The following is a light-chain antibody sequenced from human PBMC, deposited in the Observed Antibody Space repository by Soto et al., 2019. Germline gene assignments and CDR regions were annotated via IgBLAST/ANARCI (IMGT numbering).Light chain of an antibody. CDR1: QSISNY. V-gene: IGKV1-39*01. J-gene: IGKJ1*01. CDR3: QQSYSNPPT. Sequence: DIQMTQSPSSLPASVGDRVTITCRASQSISNYLNWYQQKPGRAPKLLIYAASSLQSGVPSRCSGSGSGTDFTLTINSLQPEDFETYYCQQSYSNPPTCGQGTKVDIK. CDR2: AAS.